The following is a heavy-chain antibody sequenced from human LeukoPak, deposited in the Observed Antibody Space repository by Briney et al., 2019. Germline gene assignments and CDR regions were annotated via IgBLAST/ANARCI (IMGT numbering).Heavy chain of an antibody. V-gene: IGHV4-34*01. Sequence: SETLSLTCAVYGGSFSGYYWSWIRQPPGKGLEWIGEINHSGSTNYNPSLKSRVTISVDTSKNQFSLKLSSVTAADTAVYYCARVVRPYDSSGYYYVGTYYFDYWGQGTLVTVSS. CDR2: INHSGST. J-gene: IGHJ4*02. CDR1: GGSFSGYY. CDR3: ARVVRPYDSSGYYYVGTYYFDY. D-gene: IGHD3-22*01.